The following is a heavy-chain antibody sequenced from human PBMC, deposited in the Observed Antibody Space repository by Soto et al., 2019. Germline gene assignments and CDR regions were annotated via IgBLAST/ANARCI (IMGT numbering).Heavy chain of an antibody. Sequence: SETLSLTCAVYGGSFSGYYWSWIRQPPGKGLEWIGEINHSGSTNYNPSLKSRVTISVDTSKNQFSLKLSSVTAADTAVYYCARALGYCTNGVCSSRGIDYWGQGTLVTVSS. D-gene: IGHD2-8*01. CDR3: ARALGYCTNGVCSSRGIDY. J-gene: IGHJ4*02. V-gene: IGHV4-34*01. CDR1: GGSFSGYY. CDR2: INHSGST.